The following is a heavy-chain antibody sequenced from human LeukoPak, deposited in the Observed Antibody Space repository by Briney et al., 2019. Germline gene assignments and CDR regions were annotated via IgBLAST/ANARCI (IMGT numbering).Heavy chain of an antibody. CDR3: ARGSPDSSSYHYRDS. CDR1: GFTFSDHY. V-gene: IGHV3-72*01. D-gene: IGHD3-22*01. Sequence: GSLRLSCAASGFTFSDHYMDWVRQAPGKGLEWVGRIRHKARSYATEYAASVKGRFTVSRDDSKNSLYLHMNSLTVEDTALYYCARGSPDSSSYHYRDSWGQGTLVTVSS. CDR2: IRHKARSYAT. J-gene: IGHJ4*02.